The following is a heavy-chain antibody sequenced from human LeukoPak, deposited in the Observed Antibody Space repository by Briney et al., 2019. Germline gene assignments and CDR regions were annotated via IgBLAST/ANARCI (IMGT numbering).Heavy chain of an antibody. V-gene: IGHV4-59*12. CDR2: IYYSGST. J-gene: IGHJ5*02. CDR3: ASIGSPGKSWFDP. Sequence: PSETLSLTCAVYGGSFSSYYWSWIRQPPGKGLEGIGYIYYSGSTNYNPSLKSRVTISVDTSKNQFSLKLSSVTAADTAVYYCASIGSPGKSWFDPWGQGTLVTVSS. D-gene: IGHD2-15*01. CDR1: GGSFSSYY.